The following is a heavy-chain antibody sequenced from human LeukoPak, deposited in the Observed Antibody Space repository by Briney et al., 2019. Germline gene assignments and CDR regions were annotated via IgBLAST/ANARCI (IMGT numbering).Heavy chain of an antibody. V-gene: IGHV3-30*18. CDR3: AKDFGDSGELL. CDR2: ISYDGSNK. D-gene: IGHD1-26*01. CDR1: GFTFSSYG. Sequence: GGSLRLSRAASGFTFSSYGMHWVRQAPGKGLEWVAVISYDGSNKYYADSVKGRFTISRDNSKNTLYLQMNSLRAEDTAVYYCAKDFGDSGELLWGQGTLVTVSS. J-gene: IGHJ4*02.